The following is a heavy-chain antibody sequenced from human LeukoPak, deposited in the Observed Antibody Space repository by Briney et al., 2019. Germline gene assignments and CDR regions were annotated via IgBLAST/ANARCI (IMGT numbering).Heavy chain of an antibody. CDR3: ARYAEELNYCSGGSCYLAAFDI. CDR1: GFTFSSYW. J-gene: IGHJ3*02. CDR2: IKEDGIEK. D-gene: IGHD2-15*01. Sequence: GGSRRLSCAASGFTFSSYWMSWVRQAPGKGLEWVANIKEDGIEKYYVDSVKGRVTISRDNAKNSLYLQMNSLSAEDTAVYYCARYAEELNYCSGGSCYLAAFDIWGQGTMVTVS. V-gene: IGHV3-7*01.